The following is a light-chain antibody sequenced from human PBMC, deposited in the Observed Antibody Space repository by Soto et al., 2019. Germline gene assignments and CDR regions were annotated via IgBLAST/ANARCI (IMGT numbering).Light chain of an antibody. J-gene: IGLJ3*02. CDR1: TSDFDSFTP. Sequence: QSALTQPASVSGSPGQSVTISCTATTSDFDSFTPVSWYQQSPGKVPKLIIFDVSNRPSGISNRFSGSKSGRTASLTISGLQAEDEADYYCCSFTRATTWVFGGGTKVTVL. CDR3: CSFTRATTWV. CDR2: DVS. V-gene: IGLV2-14*01.